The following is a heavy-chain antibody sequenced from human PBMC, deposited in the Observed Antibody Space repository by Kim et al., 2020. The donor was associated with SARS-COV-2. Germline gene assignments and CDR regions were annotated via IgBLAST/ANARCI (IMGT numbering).Heavy chain of an antibody. CDR2: ISSNGGST. J-gene: IGHJ4*01. V-gene: IGHV3-64D*06. CDR1: GFIFSDYA. Sequence: GGSLRLSCSASGFIFSDYAMNWVRQAPGKRLEYVSGISSNGGSTHYADSVKGRVTISRDNSKNTLYLQMSSLRGEDTAVYYCVKGLVDCGGDCYTTFFVFWGQGTRVTVSS. CDR3: VKGLVDCGGDCYTTFFVF. D-gene: IGHD2-21*02.